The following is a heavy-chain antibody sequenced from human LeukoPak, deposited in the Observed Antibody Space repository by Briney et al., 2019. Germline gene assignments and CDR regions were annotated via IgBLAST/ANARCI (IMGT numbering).Heavy chain of an antibody. Sequence: GGSLRLSCAASGFTFSSYSMNWVRQAPGKGLEWVSYISSSSSTIYYADSVKGRFTISRDNVKNSLYLQMNGLRAEDTAVYYCARDYDSSGYTNWFDPWGQGTLVTVSS. J-gene: IGHJ5*02. CDR2: ISSSSSTI. V-gene: IGHV3-48*01. CDR1: GFTFSSYS. D-gene: IGHD3-22*01. CDR3: ARDYDSSGYTNWFDP.